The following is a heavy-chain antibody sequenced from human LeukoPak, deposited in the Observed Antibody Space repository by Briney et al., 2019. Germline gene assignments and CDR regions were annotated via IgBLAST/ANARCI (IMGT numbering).Heavy chain of an antibody. CDR2: INPNSGGT. D-gene: IGHD3-10*01. Sequence: ASVKVSCKASGYTFTSYYMHWVRQAPGQGLEWMGWINPNSGGTNYAQKFQGRVTMTRGASISTAYMELSRLRSDDTAVYYCARDWFGEDRDYWGQGTLVTVSS. V-gene: IGHV1-2*02. CDR1: GYTFTSYY. CDR3: ARDWFGEDRDY. J-gene: IGHJ4*02.